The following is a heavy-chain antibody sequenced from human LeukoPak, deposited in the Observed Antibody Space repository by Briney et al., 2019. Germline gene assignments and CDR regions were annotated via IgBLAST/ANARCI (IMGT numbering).Heavy chain of an antibody. CDR3: AKVKGYCSSTSCSNYYYGMDV. D-gene: IGHD2-2*01. V-gene: IGHV3-23*01. J-gene: IGHJ6*02. CDR2: IGGSGTNT. Sequence: PGGSLRLSCAASGFTFSSYAMSWVRQAPEKGLEWVSAIGGSGTNTYYADSVKGRFTISRDNSKNTLYLQMNSLRAEDTAVYYCAKVKGYCSSTSCSNYYYGMDVWGQGTTVTVSS. CDR1: GFTFSSYA.